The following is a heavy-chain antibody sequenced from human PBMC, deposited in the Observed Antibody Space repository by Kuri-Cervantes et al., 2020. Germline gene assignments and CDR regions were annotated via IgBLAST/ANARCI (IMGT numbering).Heavy chain of an antibody. J-gene: IGHJ4*02. Sequence: SETLSLTCAVYGGSFSGYYWSWIRQPPGKGLEWIGYIYYSGSTNYNPSLKSRITISVDTSKNQFSLKLGSVTAADTAVYYCARASLTGPHFDYWGQGTLVTVSS. CDR1: GGSFSGYY. V-gene: IGHV4-59*01. CDR3: ARASLTGPHFDY. CDR2: IYYSGST. D-gene: IGHD7-27*01.